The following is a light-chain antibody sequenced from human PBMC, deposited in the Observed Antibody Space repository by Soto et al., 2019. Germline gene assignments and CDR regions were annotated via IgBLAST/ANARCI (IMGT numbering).Light chain of an antibody. CDR1: QSVSSSC. CDR2: DAS. CDR3: QQYGSSPRT. Sequence: EIVLTHSPGTLSLFPWEIATLSCRASQSVSSSCLAWYQQKPGQAPRLLIYDASSRATGIPDRFSGSGSGTDFTLTISRLEPEDFAMYYCQQYGSSPRTFGQGTKVDIK. V-gene: IGKV3-20*01. J-gene: IGKJ1*01.